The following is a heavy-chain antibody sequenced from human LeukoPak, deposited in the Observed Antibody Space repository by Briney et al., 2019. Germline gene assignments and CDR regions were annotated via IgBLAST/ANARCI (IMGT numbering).Heavy chain of an antibody. CDR3: GKRPRPFDY. J-gene: IGHJ4*02. CDR2: ISGSGGST. V-gene: IGHV3-23*01. CDR1: GFTFSSYA. Sequence: GGSLSLSCAASGFTFSSYAMSWVRQAPGKGLEWVSAISGSGGSTYYADSVKGRFTISRDNSKNTLYLQMNGLRAEDTAVYYCGKRPRPFDYWGQGTLVTVSS.